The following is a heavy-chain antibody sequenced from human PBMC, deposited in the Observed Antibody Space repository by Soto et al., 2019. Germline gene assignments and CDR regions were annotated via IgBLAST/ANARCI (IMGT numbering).Heavy chain of an antibody. J-gene: IGHJ4*02. Sequence: QVQLVQSGAEVKKPGSSVKVSCKASGGTFSSYTISWVRQAPGQGLEWMGRIIPILGIANYAQKFQGRVTITAYKSTSTAYMELSSLRSEDTAVYYCAATDGSGSYGYWGQGTLVTVSS. CDR2: IIPILGIA. V-gene: IGHV1-69*02. CDR3: AATDGSGSYGY. D-gene: IGHD3-10*01. CDR1: GGTFSSYT.